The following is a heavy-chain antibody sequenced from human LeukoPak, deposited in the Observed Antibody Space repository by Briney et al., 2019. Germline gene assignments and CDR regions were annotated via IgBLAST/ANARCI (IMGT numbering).Heavy chain of an antibody. CDR1: GYTFTSSG. Sequence: ASVKVSCKPSGYTFTSSGISWVRQAPGQGVEWMGWMSAYNGDTNSAQKLQGRVSMTTDTSTNTAYMELRSLRSDDTAVYYCVRDPTAAASTDDWFDPWGQGTLVTVSS. V-gene: IGHV1-18*01. CDR2: MSAYNGDT. J-gene: IGHJ5*02. D-gene: IGHD6-13*01. CDR3: VRDPTAAASTDDWFDP.